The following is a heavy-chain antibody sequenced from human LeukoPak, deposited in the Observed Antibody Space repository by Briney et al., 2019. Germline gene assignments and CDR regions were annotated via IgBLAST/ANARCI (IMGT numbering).Heavy chain of an antibody. CDR1: GFTFSSYA. Sequence: PGGSLRLSCAASGFTFSSYAMSWVRQAPGKGLEWVSAISGSGDDTYYADSVKGRFTISRDNSKNTLYLQMNSLRAEDTAVYYRAKKEAMIRGVPYYYDFWGQGTLVTVSS. V-gene: IGHV3-23*01. D-gene: IGHD3-10*01. CDR2: ISGSGDDT. J-gene: IGHJ4*02. CDR3: AKKEAMIRGVPYYYDF.